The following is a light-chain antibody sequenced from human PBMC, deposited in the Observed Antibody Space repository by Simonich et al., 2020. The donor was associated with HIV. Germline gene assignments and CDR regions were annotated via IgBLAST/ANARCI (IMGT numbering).Light chain of an antibody. V-gene: IGKV4-1*01. Sequence: DIVMTQSPDSLAVSLGERATINCKSSQSVLYSSNNKNYLAWYQQKPGQPPKLLMYWASTRESWVPDRFSGSGSGTDFTLTISSLQAEDVAVYFCQQCHSHPHTFGQGTKVEIK. CDR2: WAS. CDR3: QQCHSHPHT. J-gene: IGKJ2*01. CDR1: QSVLYSSNNKNY.